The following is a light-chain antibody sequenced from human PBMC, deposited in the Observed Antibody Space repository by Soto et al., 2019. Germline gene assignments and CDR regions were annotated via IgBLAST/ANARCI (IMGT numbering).Light chain of an antibody. V-gene: IGKV1-39*01. CDR2: AAS. CDR3: QQSYRVPLT. Sequence: DIQMTQSPSSLSASVGDRVTITCRASQTISNFLNWYQQKPGKAPKLLIYAASSLQSGVPSRFSGSGSGTDFTLNISSMRPEDFATYYCQQSYRVPLTFGGGTEVEIK. CDR1: QTISNF. J-gene: IGKJ4*01.